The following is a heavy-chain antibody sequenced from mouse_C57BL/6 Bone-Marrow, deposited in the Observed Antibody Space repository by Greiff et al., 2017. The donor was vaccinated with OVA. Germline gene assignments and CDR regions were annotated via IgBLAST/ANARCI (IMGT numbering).Heavy chain of an antibody. D-gene: IGHD1-1*01. CDR2: IDPSDSFT. CDR1: GYTFTRYW. J-gene: IGHJ2*01. V-gene: IGHV1-69*01. Sequence: LPESGAELVMPGASVKLSCKASGYTFTRYWMHWGKQGPGQGLEWIGEIDPSDSFTNYNQKFKGKSTLTVDKSSSTAYMQLSSLTSEDSAVYYCASAVVGDWGQGTTLTVSS. CDR3: ASAVVGD.